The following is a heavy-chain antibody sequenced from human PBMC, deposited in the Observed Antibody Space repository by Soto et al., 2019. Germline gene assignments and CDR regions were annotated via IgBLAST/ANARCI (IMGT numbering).Heavy chain of an antibody. D-gene: IGHD2-15*01. CDR2: IIPIFGTA. CDR3: ASSEQYCSGGSCYRYYYGMDV. CDR1: GGTFSSYA. J-gene: IGHJ6*02. V-gene: IGHV1-69*01. Sequence: QVQLVQSGAEVKKPGSSVKVSCKASGGTFSSYAISWVRQAPGQGLEWMGGIIPIFGTANYAQKFQGRVTITADESTSTAYMELCSLRSEDTAVYYCASSEQYCSGGSCYRYYYGMDVWGQGTTVTVSS.